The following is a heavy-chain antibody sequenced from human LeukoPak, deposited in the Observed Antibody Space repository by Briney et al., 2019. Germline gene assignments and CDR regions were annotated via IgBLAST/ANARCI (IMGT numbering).Heavy chain of an antibody. CDR1: GLLFTSFW. Sequence: GESLKISCKVSGLLFTSFWIGWVRQMPGKGLEWMGLIYPSDSDTRYTPAFQGQVTISADRSISTAYLQWISLKAPDTAIYYCARGHNYAADYWGQGTLVTVSS. V-gene: IGHV5-51*01. CDR2: IYPSDSDT. D-gene: IGHD5-18*01. J-gene: IGHJ4*02. CDR3: ARGHNYAADY.